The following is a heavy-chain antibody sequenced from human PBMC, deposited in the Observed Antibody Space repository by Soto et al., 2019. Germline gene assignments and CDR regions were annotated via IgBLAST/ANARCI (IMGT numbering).Heavy chain of an antibody. CDR1: GGSISSSSYY. J-gene: IGHJ5*02. CDR2: IYYSGST. CDR3: ARHVLDCSGGSCYDNWFDP. V-gene: IGHV4-39*01. D-gene: IGHD2-15*01. Sequence: QLQLQESGPGLVKPSETLSLTCTVSGGSISSSSYYWGWIRQPPGKGLEWIGSIYYSGSTYYNPSLKSRVTISVDTSKNQFSLKLSSVTAADTAVYYCARHVLDCSGGSCYDNWFDPWGQGTLVTVSS.